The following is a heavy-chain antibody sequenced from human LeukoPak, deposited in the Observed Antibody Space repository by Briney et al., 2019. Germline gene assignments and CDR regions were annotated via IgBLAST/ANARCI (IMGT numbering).Heavy chain of an antibody. Sequence: SETLSLTCAVYGGSFSGYYWSWIRQPPGKGLEWIGEINHSGSTTYNPSLKNRVTISVDTSKNQFSLKLSSVTAADTAVYYCARGGVGATIRYYFDYWGQGTLVTVSS. CDR1: GGSFSGYY. CDR2: INHSGST. D-gene: IGHD1-26*01. J-gene: IGHJ4*02. CDR3: ARGGVGATIRYYFDY. V-gene: IGHV4-34*01.